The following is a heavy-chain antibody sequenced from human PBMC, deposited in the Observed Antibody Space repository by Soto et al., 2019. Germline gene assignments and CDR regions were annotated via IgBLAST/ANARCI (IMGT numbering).Heavy chain of an antibody. V-gene: IGHV4-59*01. CDR1: GGSISSYY. Sequence: SETLSLTCTVSGGSISSYYWSWIRQPPGKGLEWIGYIYYSGSTNYNPSLKSRVTISVDTSKNQFSLKLSSVTAADTAVYYCARDREGDDYVWGSYRYTSYYGMDVWGQGTTVTV. J-gene: IGHJ6*02. CDR2: IYYSGST. D-gene: IGHD3-16*02. CDR3: ARDREGDDYVWGSYRYTSYYGMDV.